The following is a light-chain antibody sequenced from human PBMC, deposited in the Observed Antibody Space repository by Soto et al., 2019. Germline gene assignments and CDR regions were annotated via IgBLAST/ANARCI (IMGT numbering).Light chain of an antibody. J-gene: IGLJ2*01. CDR1: SSDVGGYDY. Sequence: QSALAQPASVSGSPGQSITISCTGTSSDVGGYDYVAWYQQHPGKVPKLMIYEVFRRPSGVSTRLSGSKSGNTASLTISGIQAEDEAVYYCSSYRSGNTYAVFGGGTKVTVL. CDR2: EVF. CDR3: SSYRSGNTYAV. V-gene: IGLV2-14*01.